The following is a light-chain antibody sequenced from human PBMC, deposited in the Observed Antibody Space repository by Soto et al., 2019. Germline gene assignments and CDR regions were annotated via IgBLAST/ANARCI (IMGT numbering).Light chain of an antibody. CDR1: SGHSSYA. J-gene: IGLJ3*02. Sequence: VLTQSPSASASLGASVTLTCTLSSGHSSYAIAWHQQQPEKGPRYLMKLNSDGSHSKGDGIPDRFSGSSSGAERYLTISSLQSEDEADYYCQTWGTGGVFGGGTKVTVL. CDR2: LNSDGSH. CDR3: QTWGTGGV. V-gene: IGLV4-69*01.